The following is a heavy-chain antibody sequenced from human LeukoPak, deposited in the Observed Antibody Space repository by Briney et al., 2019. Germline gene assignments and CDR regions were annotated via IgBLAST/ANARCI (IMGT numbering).Heavy chain of an antibody. CDR1: GDSVSSNSAA. Sequence: SQTLSLTCAISGDSVSSNSAAWNWIRQSPSRGLEWLGRTYYRSKWYNDYAVSVKSRITINPDTSKNQFSLQLNSVTPEDTAVYYCARDLNRPMYSSSSGRAFDIWGQGTMVTVSS. V-gene: IGHV6-1*01. CDR3: ARDLNRPMYSSSSGRAFDI. CDR2: TYYRSKWYN. J-gene: IGHJ3*02. D-gene: IGHD6-6*01.